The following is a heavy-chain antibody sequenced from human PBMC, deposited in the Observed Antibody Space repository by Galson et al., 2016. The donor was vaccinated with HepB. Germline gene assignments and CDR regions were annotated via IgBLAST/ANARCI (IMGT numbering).Heavy chain of an antibody. D-gene: IGHD1-26*01. CDR3: ARNSGGSYLGWFDP. Sequence: SLRLSCAASGFTISNYVMTWVRQAPGKGLEWIGEIYHSGTTHYNPSLEGRVTISVDKSKNQFSLKLNSVTAADTAVYYCARNSGGSYLGWFDPWGQGTLVTVSS. CDR1: GFTISNYV. V-gene: IGHV4-4*02. J-gene: IGHJ5*02. CDR2: IYHSGTT.